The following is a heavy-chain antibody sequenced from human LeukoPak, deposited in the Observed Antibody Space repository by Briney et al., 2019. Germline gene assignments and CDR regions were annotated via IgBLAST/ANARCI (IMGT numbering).Heavy chain of an antibody. J-gene: IGHJ4*02. Sequence: SVKVSCKASGGTFRSYAITWVRQAPGKGLEWMGGIIPMINTPKYAQKFQGRVSITADESTSTGYVEVSSLRSEDTAVYYCAIFQGTYGDNENDYWGQGTLVTVSS. V-gene: IGHV1-69*13. CDR2: IIPMINTP. CDR1: GGTFRSYA. D-gene: IGHD4-17*01. CDR3: AIFQGTYGDNENDY.